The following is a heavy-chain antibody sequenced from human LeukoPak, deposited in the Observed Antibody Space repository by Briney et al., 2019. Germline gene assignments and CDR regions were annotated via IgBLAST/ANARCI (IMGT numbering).Heavy chain of an antibody. Sequence: SSETLSLTCAVYGGSFSGYYWSWIRQPPGKGLEWIGEINHSGSTNYNPSLKSRVTISVDTSKNQFSLKLSSVTAADTAVYYCARDTYSSSLNFDYWGQGTLVTVSS. V-gene: IGHV4-34*01. D-gene: IGHD6-13*01. CDR3: ARDTYSSSLNFDY. J-gene: IGHJ4*02. CDR1: GGSFSGYY. CDR2: INHSGST.